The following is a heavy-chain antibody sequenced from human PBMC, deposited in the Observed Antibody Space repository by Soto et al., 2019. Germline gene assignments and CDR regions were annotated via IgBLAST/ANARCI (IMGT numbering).Heavy chain of an antibody. CDR2: ISWNGGRT. D-gene: IGHD3-10*01. Sequence: EVQLVESGGGVVGPGESLRLSCAASGFTFDDYGMSWVRQAPRKGLEWVSGISWNGGRTGYADSVKGRFTISRDNAKNSLYLQMHSLRAEDTALYYCARAWFADYYFDYWGQGSLVTVSS. J-gene: IGHJ4*02. V-gene: IGHV3-20*04. CDR3: ARAWFADYYFDY. CDR1: GFTFDDYG.